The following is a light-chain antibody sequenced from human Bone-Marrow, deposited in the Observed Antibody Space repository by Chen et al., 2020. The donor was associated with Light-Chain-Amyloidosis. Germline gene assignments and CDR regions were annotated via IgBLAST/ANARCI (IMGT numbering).Light chain of an antibody. CDR1: SSDVGGYNY. Sequence: QPALTQPASVSGSPGQSITIPCPGTSSDVGGYNYVSWYQQHPGKAPKLIIFDVSNRPSGVSNRFSGSKSGNTASLTISGLQAEDEADYYCSSYTSSSTLVFGGGTKLTVL. V-gene: IGLV2-14*03. CDR2: DVS. CDR3: SSYTSSSTLV. J-gene: IGLJ2*01.